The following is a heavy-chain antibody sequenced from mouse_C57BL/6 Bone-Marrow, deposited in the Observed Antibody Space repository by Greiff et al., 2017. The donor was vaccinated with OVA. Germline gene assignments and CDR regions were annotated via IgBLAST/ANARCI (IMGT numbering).Heavy chain of an antibody. V-gene: IGHV12-3*01. CDR2: ITHSGET. Sequence: VQLQQSGPGLVKPSQSLFLTCSITGFPITSGYYWIWIRQSPGKPLEWMGYITHSGETFYNPSLQSPISITRETSKNQFFLQLNSVTTEDTAMYYCAGVLYDYDPWFAYWGQGTLVTVSA. CDR3: AGVLYDYDPWFAY. CDR1: GFPITSGYY. J-gene: IGHJ3*01. D-gene: IGHD2-4*01.